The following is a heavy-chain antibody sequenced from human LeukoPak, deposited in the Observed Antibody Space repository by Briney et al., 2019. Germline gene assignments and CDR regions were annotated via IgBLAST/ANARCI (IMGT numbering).Heavy chain of an antibody. V-gene: IGHV3-23*01. CDR1: GFTFSSYA. CDR2: ISGSGGST. J-gene: IGHJ4*02. D-gene: IGHD2-2*01. Sequence: QTGGSLRLSCAASGFTFSSYAMSWVRQAPGKGLEWVSAISGSGGSTYYADSAKGRFTISRDNSKNTLYLQMNSLRAEDTAVYYCAKSATYCSSTSCYPYYFDYWGQGTLVTVSS. CDR3: AKSATYCSSTSCYPYYFDY.